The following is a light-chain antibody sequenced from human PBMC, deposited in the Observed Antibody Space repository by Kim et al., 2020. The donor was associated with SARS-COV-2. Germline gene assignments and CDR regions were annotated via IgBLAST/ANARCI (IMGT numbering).Light chain of an antibody. CDR2: EVS. J-gene: IGLJ1*01. CDR1: SSDVGGYNY. CDR3: TSYAGSKNLGV. V-gene: IGLV2-8*01. Sequence: QSALTHHPSASGSPGQSVTISCTGTSSDVGGYNYVAWYQQHPGKAPKVMIYEVSKRPSGVPDRFSGSKSGNTASLTVSGLQAEDEADYYCTSYAGSKNLGVFGTGTKVTVL.